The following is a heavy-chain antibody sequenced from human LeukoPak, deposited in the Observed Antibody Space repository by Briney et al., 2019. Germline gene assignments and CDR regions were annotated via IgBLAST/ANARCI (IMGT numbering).Heavy chain of an antibody. CDR2: IYYSGST. CDR1: GGSISSYY. V-gene: IGHV4-59*01. CDR3: AREGTQLATAFDI. D-gene: IGHD2-2*01. Sequence: SETLSLTCTVSGGSISSYYWSWIRQPPGKGLGWIGYIYYSGSTNYNPSLKSRVTISVDTSKNQFSLKLSSVTAADTAVYYCAREGTQLATAFDIWGQGTMVTVSS. J-gene: IGHJ3*02.